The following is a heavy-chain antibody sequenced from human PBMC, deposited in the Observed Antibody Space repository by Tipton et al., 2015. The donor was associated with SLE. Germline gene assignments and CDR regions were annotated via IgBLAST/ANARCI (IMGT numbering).Heavy chain of an antibody. V-gene: IGHV3-30*02. CDR3: AIYGLAGCNTRCYTSFYYYGMDV. CDR1: GFTFRTFG. J-gene: IGHJ6*02. CDR2: IRYDGKEK. D-gene: IGHD2-2*02. Sequence: GSLRLSCAASGFTFRTFGVHWVRQAPGKGLEWVSFIRYDGKEKFYSDSVKGRFTIFRDNAKNSLYLQMNSLRAEETAVYYCAIYGLAGCNTRCYTSFYYYGMDVWGLGTTVTVSS.